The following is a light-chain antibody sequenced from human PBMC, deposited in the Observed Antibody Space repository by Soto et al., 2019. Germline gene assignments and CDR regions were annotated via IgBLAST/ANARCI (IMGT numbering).Light chain of an antibody. Sequence: QSVLTQPPSVSGAPGQRVIISCTGSSSNIGANYDVHWYQQLPGTAPKVLIYGNTNRPSGVPDRFSGSKSGTSASLAITGLQAEDEADYYCQSYDSSLSGVVFGGGTKLTVL. CDR2: GNT. J-gene: IGLJ2*01. CDR1: SSNIGANYD. V-gene: IGLV1-40*01. CDR3: QSYDSSLSGVV.